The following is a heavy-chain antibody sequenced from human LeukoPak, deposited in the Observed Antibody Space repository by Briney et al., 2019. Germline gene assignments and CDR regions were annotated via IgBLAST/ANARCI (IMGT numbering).Heavy chain of an antibody. Sequence: GGSLRLSCTLSGFTFGDYAMSWFRQAPGKGLEWVSAISGSGGSTYYADSVKGRFTISRDNSKNTLYLQMNSLRAEDTAVYYCATLLGYYSSTSCYGNWFDPWGQGTLVTVSS. D-gene: IGHD2-2*01. CDR2: ISGSGGST. V-gene: IGHV3-23*01. CDR3: ATLLGYYSSTSCYGNWFDP. CDR1: GFTFGDYA. J-gene: IGHJ5*02.